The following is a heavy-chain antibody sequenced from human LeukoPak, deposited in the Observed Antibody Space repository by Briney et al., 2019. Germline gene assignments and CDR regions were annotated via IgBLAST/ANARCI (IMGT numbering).Heavy chain of an antibody. D-gene: IGHD2-2*01. CDR3: ARDSYCRGINCYAFDP. CDR1: GYTFTGYY. V-gene: IGHV1-2*02. Sequence: ASVKVSCKSSGYTFTGYYMHWVRQARGQGREGVGWINPNSGGTNYAQKFQGRVNMTRDTSITTAYMELSRLRSDDTAVYFCARDSYCRGINCYAFDPWGQGTLVTVSS. CDR2: INPNSGGT. J-gene: IGHJ5*02.